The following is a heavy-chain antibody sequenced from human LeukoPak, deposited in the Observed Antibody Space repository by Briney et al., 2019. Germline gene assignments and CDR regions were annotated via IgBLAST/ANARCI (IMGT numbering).Heavy chain of an antibody. Sequence: TGGSLRLSCAASGFTFSSYEMNWVRQAPGKGLEWVSYISSSGSTIYYADSVKGRFTISRDNAKNSLHLQMNSLRAEDTAVYYCASLPVAATREFDYWGQGTLVTVSS. J-gene: IGHJ4*02. CDR1: GFTFSSYE. CDR2: ISSSGSTI. V-gene: IGHV3-48*03. CDR3: ASLPVAATREFDY. D-gene: IGHD2-15*01.